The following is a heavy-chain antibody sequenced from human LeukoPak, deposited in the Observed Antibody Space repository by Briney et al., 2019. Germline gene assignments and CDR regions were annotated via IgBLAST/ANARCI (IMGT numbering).Heavy chain of an antibody. V-gene: IGHV1-18*04. J-gene: IGHJ4*02. D-gene: IGHD1-1*01. CDR1: GYIFTSYG. CDR3: ARDYNWNVDY. CDR2: INAYNGNT. Sequence: ASVKVSCKTSGYIFTSYGISWVRQAPGQGLEWMGWINAYNGNTNYAQKLQGRVTMTTDTSTSTAYMELRSLRSDDTAVYYCARDYNWNVDYWGQGTLVTVSS.